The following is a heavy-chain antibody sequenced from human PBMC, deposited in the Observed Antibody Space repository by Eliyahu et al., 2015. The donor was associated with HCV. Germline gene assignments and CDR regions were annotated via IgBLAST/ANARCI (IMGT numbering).Heavy chain of an antibody. Sequence: EVQLVESGGDLVQSGGSLRLSCXASGFXFSTYSMNWVRLVPGKGLEWVSFISSSSTIYYADSVKGRFTISRDNAKSSLYLQMNSLRDEDTAVYYCARGCNSNCRNFDYWGQGTLVTVSS. J-gene: IGHJ4*02. CDR3: ARGCNSNCRNFDY. CDR2: ISSSSTI. V-gene: IGHV3-48*02. CDR1: GFXFSTYS. D-gene: IGHD2/OR15-2a*01.